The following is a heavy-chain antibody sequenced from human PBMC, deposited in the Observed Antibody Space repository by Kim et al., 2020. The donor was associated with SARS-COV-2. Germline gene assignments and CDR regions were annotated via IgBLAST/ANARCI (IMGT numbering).Heavy chain of an antibody. CDR1: GGSFSGYY. J-gene: IGHJ5*02. CDR2: INHSGST. Sequence: SETLSLTCAVYGGSFSGYYWSWIRQPPGKGLEWIGEINHSGSTNYNPSLKSRVTISVDTSKNQFSLKLSSVTAADTAVYYCARGPTPRRRYCSGGSCYSSWFDPWGQGTLVTVSS. D-gene: IGHD2-15*01. CDR3: ARGPTPRRRYCSGGSCYSSWFDP. V-gene: IGHV4-34*01.